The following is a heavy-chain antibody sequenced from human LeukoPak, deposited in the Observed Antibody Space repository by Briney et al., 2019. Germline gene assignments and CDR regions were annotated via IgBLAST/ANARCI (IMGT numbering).Heavy chain of an antibody. V-gene: IGHV3-43*02. CDR1: RFTLDDYA. D-gene: IGHD3-9*01. CDR3: AKGDRTGTHDIFFDP. J-gene: IGHJ5*02. CDR2: ISGDGDNT. Sequence: ARSLRLSCVASRFTLDDYALHWVRHAPGKGLEWLSLISGDGDNTYYVESVKERLTISRDNSRNSLYLQISSVRPEDTALYYCAKGDRTGTHDIFFDPGGEGTLVTVSS.